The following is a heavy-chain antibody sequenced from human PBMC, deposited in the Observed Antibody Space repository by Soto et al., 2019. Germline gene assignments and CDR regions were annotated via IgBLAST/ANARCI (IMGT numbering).Heavy chain of an antibody. D-gene: IGHD6-19*01. V-gene: IGHV1-69*13. CDR1: AGTFISYA. Sequence: SVKLSCNAAAGTFISYAISLVRHAPGQRLEWMGGIIPIFGTANYAQKFQGRVTITADESTSRAYMELSSLRSEDTAVYYCARGGQWLVNYYYYGMDVWGQGTKVTVS. CDR3: ARGGQWLVNYYYYGMDV. J-gene: IGHJ6*02. CDR2: IIPIFGTA.